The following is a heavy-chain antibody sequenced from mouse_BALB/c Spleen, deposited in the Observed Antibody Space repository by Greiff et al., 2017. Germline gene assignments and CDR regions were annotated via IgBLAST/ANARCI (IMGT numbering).Heavy chain of an antibody. Sequence: EVQLMESGGGLVQPGGSRKLSCAASGFTFSSFGMHWVRQAPETGLEWVAYISSGSSTIYYADTVKGRFTISRDNPKNTLFLQMTSLRSEDTAMYYCARSNYGSSSHAMDYWGQGTSVTVSS. D-gene: IGHD1-1*01. CDR1: GFTFSSFG. CDR3: ARSNYGSSSHAMDY. V-gene: IGHV5-17*02. J-gene: IGHJ4*01. CDR2: ISSGSSTI.